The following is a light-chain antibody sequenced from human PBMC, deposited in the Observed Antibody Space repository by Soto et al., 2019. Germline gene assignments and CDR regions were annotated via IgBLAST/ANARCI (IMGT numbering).Light chain of an antibody. CDR2: AAS. CDR3: QQSYILPLT. Sequence: DIPMTQSPSSVSASIGDRVTITCRASQGINSWLTWYQQKPGKAPKLLIYAASSLQSGVPSRFSGSGSGTDFTLAISSLQPEDFATYYCQQSYILPLTFGGGTTVEIK. V-gene: IGKV1-12*01. J-gene: IGKJ4*01. CDR1: QGINSW.